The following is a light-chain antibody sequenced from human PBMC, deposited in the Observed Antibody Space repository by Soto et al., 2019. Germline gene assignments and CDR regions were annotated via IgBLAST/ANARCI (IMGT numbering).Light chain of an antibody. V-gene: IGLV2-14*02. CDR3: SSYTNTSTLV. J-gene: IGLJ3*02. CDR1: SSDVGAYNL. Sequence: QSVLTQPASVSGSPGQSITISCTGTSSDVGAYNLVSWYQQHPGRAPKLLIFDVSDRPSGVSDRFSGSKSGNTASLTISGLQAEDEASYYCSSYTNTSTLVFGGGTKVTVL. CDR2: DVS.